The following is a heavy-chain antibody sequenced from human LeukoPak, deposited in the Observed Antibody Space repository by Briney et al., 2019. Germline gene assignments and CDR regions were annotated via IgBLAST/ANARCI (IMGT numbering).Heavy chain of an antibody. V-gene: IGHV4-59*01. J-gene: IGHJ4*02. CDR1: GGSISSYY. Sequence: SETLSLTCTVSGGSISSYYWSWIRQPPGKGLEWIGYIYYSGSTNYNPSLKSRVTISVDTSKNQFSLKLSSVTAADTAVYYCARAGYSYGSRYYFDYWGQGVLVTVSS. D-gene: IGHD5-18*01. CDR2: IYYSGST. CDR3: ARAGYSYGSRYYFDY.